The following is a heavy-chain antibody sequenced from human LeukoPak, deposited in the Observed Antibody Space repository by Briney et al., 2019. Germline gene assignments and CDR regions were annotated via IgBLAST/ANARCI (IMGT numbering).Heavy chain of an antibody. V-gene: IGHV1-18*01. CDR1: GYTFTSYG. CDR3: ARVLYCSGGSCYNNWFDP. CDR2: ISAYNGNT. D-gene: IGHD2-15*01. Sequence: ASVKVSCKASGYTFTSYGISWVRQAPGQELEWMGWISAYNGNTNYAQKLQGRVTMTTDTSTSTAYMELRSLRSDDTAVYYCARVLYCSGGSCYNNWFDPWGQGTLVTVSS. J-gene: IGHJ5*02.